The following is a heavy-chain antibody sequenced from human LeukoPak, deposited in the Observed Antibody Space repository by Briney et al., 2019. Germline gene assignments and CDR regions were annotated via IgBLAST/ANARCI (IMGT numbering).Heavy chain of an antibody. D-gene: IGHD1-1*01. J-gene: IGHJ4*02. V-gene: IGHV3-74*01. Sequence: GGSLRLSCAASGFTFNNYWIHWVRQAPGKGLVWVSYSNNDGIRATYAESVKGRFTVSRDSAKNTLFLQMDSLRGEDSAVYYCVQGGDGSIDYWGQGTLVTVSS. CDR2: SNNDGIRA. CDR1: GFTFNNYW. CDR3: VQGGDGSIDY.